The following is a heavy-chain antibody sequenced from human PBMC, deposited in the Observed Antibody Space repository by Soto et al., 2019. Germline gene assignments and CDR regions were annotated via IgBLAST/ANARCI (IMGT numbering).Heavy chain of an antibody. CDR2: IIPILGIA. D-gene: IGHD2-2*02. V-gene: IGHV1-69*02. Sequence: ASVKVSCKASGGTFSSYTISWVRQAPGQGLEWMGRIIPILGIANYAQKFQGRVTITADKSTSTAYMELSSLRSEDTAVYYCALALYGQTYYYYYMDVWGKGTTVTVSS. CDR3: ALALYGQTYYYYYMDV. J-gene: IGHJ6*03. CDR1: GGTFSSYT.